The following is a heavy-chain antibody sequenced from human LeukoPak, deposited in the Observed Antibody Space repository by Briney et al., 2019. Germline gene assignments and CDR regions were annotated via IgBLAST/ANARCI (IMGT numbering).Heavy chain of an antibody. CDR2: IKSKTDGGTT. J-gene: IGHJ4*02. Sequence: GGSLRLSCAASGFTFSNAWMSWVRQAPGKGLEWVGRIKSKTDGGTTDYAAPVKDRFTISRDDSKNTLYLQMNSLKIEDTAVYYCTTGTTMVRGVIIRYWGQGTLVTVPS. D-gene: IGHD3-10*01. V-gene: IGHV3-15*01. CDR1: GFTFSNAW. CDR3: TTGTTMVRGVIIRY.